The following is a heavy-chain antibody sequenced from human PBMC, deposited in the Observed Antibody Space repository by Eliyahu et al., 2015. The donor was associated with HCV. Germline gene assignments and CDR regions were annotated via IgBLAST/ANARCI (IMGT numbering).Heavy chain of an antibody. CDR3: ARGGFFDSVEAGFDP. CDR1: GYXXTSYG. J-gene: IGHJ5*02. D-gene: IGHD3-9*01. V-gene: IGHV1-18*01. CDR2: XSAYNGNT. Sequence: QVQLVQSGAEVKKPGASVKVSCXASGYXXTSYGXSWVRQAPGQGLEWMGWXSAYNGNTNYXQKLQGRVTMTTDTSTSTAYMELRSLRSDDTAVYYCARGGFFDSVEAGFDPWGQGTLVTVSS.